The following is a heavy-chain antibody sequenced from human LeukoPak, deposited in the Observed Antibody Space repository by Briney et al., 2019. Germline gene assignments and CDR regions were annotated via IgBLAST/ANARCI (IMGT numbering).Heavy chain of an antibody. J-gene: IGHJ4*02. Sequence: SQTLSLTCAISGDNVSSNSATWNWIRQSPSGGLEWLGRTYYRSKWYNDYAVSVKSRMTIIPDTSKNQFSLQLNSVTPDDTALYYCAGDRGVGAAVFFDYWGLGTLVTVSS. CDR2: TYYRSKWYN. CDR1: GDNVSSNSAT. CDR3: AGDRGVGAAVFFDY. V-gene: IGHV6-1*01. D-gene: IGHD6-13*01.